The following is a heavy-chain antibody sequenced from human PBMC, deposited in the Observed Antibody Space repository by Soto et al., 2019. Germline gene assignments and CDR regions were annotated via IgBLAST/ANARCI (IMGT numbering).Heavy chain of an antibody. V-gene: IGHV3-7*03. CDR3: ARNPPMTRGNGMDV. D-gene: IGHD3-10*01. J-gene: IGHJ6*02. Sequence: EVQLVESGGGLVQPGGSLRLSCAASGFTFSSYWMSWVRQAPGKGLEWVANMKQDGIEKYYVDSVKGRFTISRDNAKNSLYLQMNSLRAEYTAVYYCARNPPMTRGNGMDVWGQGTTVTVSS. CDR2: MKQDGIEK. CDR1: GFTFSSYW.